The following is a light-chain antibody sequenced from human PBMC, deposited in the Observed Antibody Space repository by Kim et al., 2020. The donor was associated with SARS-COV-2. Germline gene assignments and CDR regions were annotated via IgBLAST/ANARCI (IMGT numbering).Light chain of an antibody. CDR3: QQSYCTLT. CDR2: AAS. CDR1: QSISSY. Sequence: SAAVGDRVTLACRANQSISSYLYWYQQKPGKAPQLLIYAASSLQSGVPTRFSGSGSGTDFTLTISSLQPEDFANYYCQQSYCTLTFGGGTKVDIK. J-gene: IGKJ4*01. V-gene: IGKV1-39*01.